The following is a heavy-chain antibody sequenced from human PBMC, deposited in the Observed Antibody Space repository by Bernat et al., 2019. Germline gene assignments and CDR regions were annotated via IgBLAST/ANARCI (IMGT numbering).Heavy chain of an antibody. D-gene: IGHD6-19*01. Sequence: EVQLVESGGGLVQPGGSLRLSCAASGFTFSSYDMHWVRQATGKGLEWVSAIGTAGDTYYPGSVKGRFTISRENAKNSLYLQMNSLRAGDTAVYYCARERRIAVAGYGMDVWGQGTTVTASS. CDR3: ARERRIAVAGYGMDV. CDR1: GFTFSSYD. J-gene: IGHJ6*02. V-gene: IGHV3-13*01. CDR2: IGTAGDT.